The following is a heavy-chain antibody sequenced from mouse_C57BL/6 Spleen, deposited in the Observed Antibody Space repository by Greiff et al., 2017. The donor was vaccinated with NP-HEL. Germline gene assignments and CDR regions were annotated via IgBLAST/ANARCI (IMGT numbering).Heavy chain of an antibody. CDR3: ARGGYRYYAMDY. J-gene: IGHJ4*01. Sequence: QVQLKESGAELVRPGTSVKVSCKASGYAFTNYLIEWVKQRPGQGLEWIGVINPGSGGTNYNEKFKGKATLTADKSSSTAYMQLSSLTSEDSAVYVCARGGYRYYAMDYWGQGTSVTVSS. V-gene: IGHV1-54*01. CDR2: INPGSGGT. CDR1: GYAFTNYL.